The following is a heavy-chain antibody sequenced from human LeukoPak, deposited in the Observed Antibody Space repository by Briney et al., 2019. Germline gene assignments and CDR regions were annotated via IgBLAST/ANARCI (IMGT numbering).Heavy chain of an antibody. CDR1: GFTFSNYA. V-gene: IGHV3-23*01. CDR3: AKLVETTNY. J-gene: IGHJ4*02. Sequence: GGSLRLSCAASGFTFSNYAMIWVRQAPGKGLEWVSAINAGGINTYYAASVKGRLTISRDNSKNTLYLQMNSIRAEDTAVYYCAKLVETTNYWGQGTLVTVSS. D-gene: IGHD1-26*01. CDR2: INAGGINT.